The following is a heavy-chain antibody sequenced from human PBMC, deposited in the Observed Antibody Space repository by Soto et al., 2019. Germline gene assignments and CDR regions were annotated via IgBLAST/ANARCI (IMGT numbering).Heavy chain of an antibody. CDR3: ARQVPAAIRLGWFDP. CDR1: GGSISPYY. CDR2: IYASGST. J-gene: IGHJ5*02. D-gene: IGHD2-2*02. Sequence: SETLSLTCSVSGGSISPYYWSWIRQPAGKGLEWIGRIYASGSTNYNPSLKSRVTMSVATSKNQFSLKLSSVTAADTAVYYCARQVPAAIRLGWFDPWGQGTLVTVSS. V-gene: IGHV4-4*07.